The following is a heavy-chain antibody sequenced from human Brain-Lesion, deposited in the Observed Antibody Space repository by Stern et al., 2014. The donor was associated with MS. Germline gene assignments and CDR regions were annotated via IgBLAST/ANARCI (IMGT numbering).Heavy chain of an antibody. CDR1: GYTFTSYA. Sequence: QVQLVQSGAEVKKPGASVKVSCKASGYTFTSYAMNWVRQAPGQGLEWMGWINTNTGNPTDAQGFTGRFVFSLDTSVSTAYLQISSLKVEDTALYYCARALRVNYDFWSGPKAYYYYYMDLWGKGTTVTVSS. J-gene: IGHJ6*03. V-gene: IGHV7-4-1*02. CDR2: INTNTGNP. CDR3: ARALRVNYDFWSGPKAYYYYYMDL. D-gene: IGHD3-3*01.